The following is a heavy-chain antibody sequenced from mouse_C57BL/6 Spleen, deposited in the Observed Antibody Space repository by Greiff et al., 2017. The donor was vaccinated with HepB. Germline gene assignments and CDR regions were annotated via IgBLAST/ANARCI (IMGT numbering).Heavy chain of an antibody. V-gene: IGHV1-26*01. J-gene: IGHJ2*01. Sequence: EVQLQQSGPELVKPGASVKISCKASGYTFTDYYMNWVKQSHGKSLEWIGDINPNNGGTSYNQKFKGKATLTVDKSSSTAYMELRSLTSEDSAVYYCARMGGTTVVFWERYYFDYWGQGTTLTVSS. CDR1: GYTFTDYY. D-gene: IGHD1-1*01. CDR3: ARMGGTTVVFWERYYFDY. CDR2: INPNNGGT.